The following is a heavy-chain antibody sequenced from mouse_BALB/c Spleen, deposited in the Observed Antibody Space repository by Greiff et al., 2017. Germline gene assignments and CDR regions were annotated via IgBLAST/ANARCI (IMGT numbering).Heavy chain of an antibody. D-gene: IGHD6-1*01. V-gene: IGHV1-7*01. CDR3: ARPSGPYYAMDY. Sequence: VQLQESGAELAKPGASVKMSCKASGYTFTSYWMHWVKQRPGQGLEWIGYINPSTGYTEYNQKFKDKATLTADKSSSTAYMQLSSLTSEDSAVYYCARPSGPYYAMDYWGQGTSVTVSS. CDR2: INPSTGYT. CDR1: GYTFTSYW. J-gene: IGHJ4*01.